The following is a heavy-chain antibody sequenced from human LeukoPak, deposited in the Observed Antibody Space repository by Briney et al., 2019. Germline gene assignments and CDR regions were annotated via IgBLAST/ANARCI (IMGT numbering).Heavy chain of an antibody. V-gene: IGHV4-4*07. D-gene: IGHD6-13*01. CDR3: ATSATPGYSSSWFLDS. Sequence: PSETLSLTCTVSGGSISSYYWSWIRQPAGKGLEWIGRIYTSGSTNYNPSLKSRVTISIDTSKNQVSLKLISVTAADTAVYYCATSATPGYSSSWFLDSWGQGTLVTVSS. CDR1: GGSISSYY. CDR2: IYTSGST. J-gene: IGHJ4*02.